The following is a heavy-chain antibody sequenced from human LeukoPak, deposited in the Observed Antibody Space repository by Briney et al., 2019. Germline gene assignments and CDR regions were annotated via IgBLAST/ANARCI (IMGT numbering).Heavy chain of an antibody. V-gene: IGHV3-7*01. CDR1: GFPFVRCW. D-gene: IGHD3-16*01. J-gene: IGHJ4*02. CDR2: IKHDGSEK. Sequence: QPGGSLRLSCAASGFPFVRCWMSWVRLAPGKGLEWVANIKHDGSEKTFVDSVKGRFIISRDNAENSLYLQMNSLRADDTAVYYCARQPIYEAYFDFWGQGTLVTVSS. CDR3: ARQPIYEAYFDF.